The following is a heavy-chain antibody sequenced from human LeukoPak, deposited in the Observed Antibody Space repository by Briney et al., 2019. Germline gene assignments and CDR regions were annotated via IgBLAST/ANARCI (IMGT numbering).Heavy chain of an antibody. D-gene: IGHD4-11*01. CDR1: GGTFSSYA. J-gene: IGHJ6*03. CDR2: IIPIFGTA. V-gene: IGHV1-69*13. Sequence: ASVKVSCKVSGGTFSSYAISWVRQAPGQGLEWMGGIIPIFGTANYAQKFQGRVTITADESTSTAYMELSSLRSEDTAVYYCARGNDYSNYGSLYCYYYMDVWGKGTTVTVSS. CDR3: ARGNDYSNYGSLYCYYYMDV.